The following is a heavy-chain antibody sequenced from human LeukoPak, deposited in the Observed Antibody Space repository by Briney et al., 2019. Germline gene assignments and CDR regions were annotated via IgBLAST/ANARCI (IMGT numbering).Heavy chain of an antibody. CDR1: GFTFSSYA. Sequence: PGRSLRLSCAASGFTFSSYAMHWVRQAPGKGLEWVVVISYDGSNKYYADSVKGRFTISRDNSKNTLYLQMNSLRAEDTAVYYCARDDYDFWSGYYFPIGSKFDYWGQGTLVTVSS. CDR2: ISYDGSNK. CDR3: ARDDYDFWSGYYFPIGSKFDY. J-gene: IGHJ4*02. D-gene: IGHD3-3*01. V-gene: IGHV3-30*01.